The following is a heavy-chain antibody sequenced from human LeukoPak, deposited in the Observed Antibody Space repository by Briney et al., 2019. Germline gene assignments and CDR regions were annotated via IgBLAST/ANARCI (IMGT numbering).Heavy chain of an antibody. V-gene: IGHV3-30-3*01. CDR1: GFTFSSYA. Sequence: PGRSLRLSCAASGFTFSSYAMHWVRQAPGKGLEWVAVISYDGSNKYYADSVKGRFTISRDNSKNTLYLQMNSLRAEDTAVYYCAKDRGLVAADNRNYYYYGMDVWGQGTTVTVSS. D-gene: IGHD1-14*01. J-gene: IGHJ6*02. CDR2: ISYDGSNK. CDR3: AKDRGLVAADNRNYYYYGMDV.